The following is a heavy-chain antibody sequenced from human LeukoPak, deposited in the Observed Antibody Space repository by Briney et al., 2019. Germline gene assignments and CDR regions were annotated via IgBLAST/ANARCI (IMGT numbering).Heavy chain of an antibody. J-gene: IGHJ4*02. D-gene: IGHD6-19*01. CDR3: ARAPGYSSGWQLFDY. CDR2: IIPTFGTA. V-gene: IGHV1-69*05. Sequence: SVKVSCKASGGTFSSYAISWVRQAPGRGLEWMGRIIPTFGTANYAQKFQGRVTITTDESTSTAYMELSSLRSEDTAVYYCARAPGYSSGWQLFDYWGQGTLVTVSS. CDR1: GGTFSSYA.